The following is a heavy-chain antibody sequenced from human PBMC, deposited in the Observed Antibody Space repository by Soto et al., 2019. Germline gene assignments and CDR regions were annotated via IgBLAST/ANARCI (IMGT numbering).Heavy chain of an antibody. CDR1: GFTFSSYG. Sequence: PGGSLRLSCAASGFTFSSYGMHWVRQAPGKGLEWVAVISYDGSNKYYADSVKGRFTISRDNSKNTLYLQMNSLRAEDTAVYYCAKDPSDGMDVWGQGPTVTVSS. J-gene: IGHJ6*02. CDR2: ISYDGSNK. CDR3: AKDPSDGMDV. V-gene: IGHV3-30*18.